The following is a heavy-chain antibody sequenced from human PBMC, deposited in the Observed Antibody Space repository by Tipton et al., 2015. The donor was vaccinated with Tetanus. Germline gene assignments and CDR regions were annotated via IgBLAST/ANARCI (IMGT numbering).Heavy chain of an antibody. J-gene: IGHJ5*02. V-gene: IGHV4-59*11. CDR3: ARATSTGPAYNWFDP. CDR1: GGSISNHY. CDR2: LHDNGRT. D-gene: IGHD2-8*02. Sequence: TLSLTCTVSGGSISNHYWSWIRQPPGKGLEWIGYLHDNGRTKYNPSLNSRVTISVDTPKKQLSLKLTSVTAADTAVYYCARATSTGPAYNWFDPWGQGTLVTVSS.